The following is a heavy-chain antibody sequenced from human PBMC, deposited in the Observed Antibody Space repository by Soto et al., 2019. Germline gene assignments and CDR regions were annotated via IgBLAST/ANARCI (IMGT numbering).Heavy chain of an antibody. CDR3: AKSVSLYWFFDL. Sequence: EVQLLESGGGLVQPGGSLSLSCAASGFTFSSYAMSWVRQAPGKGLEWVSIFSGSGGVTYYADSVKGRFTISRDNSKNTLYLQMNSLTADDTAVYYCAKSVSLYWFFDLWGRGPLVTVSS. J-gene: IGHJ2*01. V-gene: IGHV3-23*01. CDR2: FSGSGGVT. D-gene: IGHD3-16*02. CDR1: GFTFSSYA.